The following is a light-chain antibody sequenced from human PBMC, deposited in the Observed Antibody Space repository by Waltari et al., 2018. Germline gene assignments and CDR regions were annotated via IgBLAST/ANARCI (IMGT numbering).Light chain of an antibody. CDR3: QQSYSTPTT. CDR2: AAS. V-gene: IGKV1-39*01. Sequence: DIQITQSPSSLSASLGDRFTITCRARQSINSYLNWYQQKPVKATKLLIYAASSLQSGVPSRVSGSGSGTDFTLTISSLQPEDFATYYCQQSYSTPTTFGVGTKVEIK. J-gene: IGKJ4*01. CDR1: QSINSY.